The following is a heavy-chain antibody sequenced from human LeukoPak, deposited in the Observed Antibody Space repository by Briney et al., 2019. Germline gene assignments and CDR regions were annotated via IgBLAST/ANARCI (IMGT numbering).Heavy chain of an antibody. Sequence: SETLSLTCTVSGGSISSYYWSWIRQPPGKGLEWIGYIYYSGSTNYNPSLKSQVTISVDTSKNQFSLKLSSVTAADTAVYYCARGAEGTVDYWGQGTLVTVSS. J-gene: IGHJ4*02. CDR3: ARGAEGTVDY. CDR2: IYYSGST. V-gene: IGHV4-59*08. CDR1: GGSISSYY.